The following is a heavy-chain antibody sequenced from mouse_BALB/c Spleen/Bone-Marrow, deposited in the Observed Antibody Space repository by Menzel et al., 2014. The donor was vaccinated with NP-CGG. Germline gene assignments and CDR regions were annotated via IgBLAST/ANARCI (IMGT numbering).Heavy chain of an antibody. CDR1: GYTFXNYT. V-gene: IGHV1-4*01. CDR3: ARGKTGFYGMDY. J-gene: IGHJ4*01. D-gene: IGHD4-1*01. Sequence: QVHVKQSGAELARPGASVKMSCKASGYTFXNYTMHWVKQRPGQGLEWIGYINPSSGYTNYNQKFKDTAALTADKSSSTAYMQLSSLTSADSAVYYCARGKTGFYGMDYWGQGASATVSS. CDR2: INPSSGYT.